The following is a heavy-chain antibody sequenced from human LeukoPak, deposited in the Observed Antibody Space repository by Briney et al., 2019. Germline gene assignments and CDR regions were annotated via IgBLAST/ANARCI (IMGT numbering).Heavy chain of an antibody. CDR3: ARVMWELLAYCYMDV. CDR2: MNPNSGNT. CDR1: GYTFTSYD. V-gene: IGHV1-8*01. Sequence: ASVKVSCKASGYTFTSYDINWVRQATGQGLEWMGWMNPNSGNTGYAQKFQGRVTMTRNTSISTAYMELSSLRSEDTAVYYCARVMWELLAYCYMDVWGKGTTVTISS. D-gene: IGHD1-26*01. J-gene: IGHJ6*03.